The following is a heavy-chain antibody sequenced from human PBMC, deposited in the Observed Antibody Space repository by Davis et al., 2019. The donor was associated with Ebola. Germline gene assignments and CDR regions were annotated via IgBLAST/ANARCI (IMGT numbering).Heavy chain of an antibody. D-gene: IGHD2-21*01. CDR3: ARDIPSGYFQN. CDR2: INESGTT. J-gene: IGHJ1*01. CDR1: GGSLSSYY. Sequence: SQTLSLTCGVSGGSLSSYYWSWIRQSPGKGLEWIGDINESGTTSYNPSLKSRIIISVDTSKNQFSLKLRSVTAADTAVYYCARDIPSGYFQNWGQGTLVTVSS. V-gene: IGHV4-34*01.